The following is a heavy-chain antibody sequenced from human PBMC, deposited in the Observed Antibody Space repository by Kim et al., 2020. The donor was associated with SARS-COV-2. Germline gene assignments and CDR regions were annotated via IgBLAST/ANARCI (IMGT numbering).Heavy chain of an antibody. CDR2: INAGNDNT. V-gene: IGHV1-3*01. Sequence: ASVKVSCKASGYTFTSYAMHWVRQAPGQRLEWMGWINAGNDNTKYSQKFQGRVTITRDTSASTAYMELSSLRSEDTAVYYCARERDSYGTFDYWGQGTLVTVSS. CDR3: ARERDSYGTFDY. D-gene: IGHD5-18*01. CDR1: GYTFTSYA. J-gene: IGHJ4*02.